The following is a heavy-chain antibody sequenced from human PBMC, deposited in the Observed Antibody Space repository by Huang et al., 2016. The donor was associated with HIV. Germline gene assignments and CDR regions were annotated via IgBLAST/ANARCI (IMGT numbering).Heavy chain of an antibody. CDR3: ARGFGINYNHEAFDV. D-gene: IGHD3-10*01. CDR1: GYTFTNYD. V-gene: IGHV1-8*01. CDR2: MNPKSGNV. J-gene: IGHJ3*01. Sequence: QIQLAQSGAEVQKPGASVKVSCKASGYTFTNYDINWLRQASGQGVEWMGWMNPKSGNVGYTKKFQGRVAILRNSSINTSYLEVTSLTSEDTAVYYCARGFGINYNHEAFDVWGQGTMVTVSS.